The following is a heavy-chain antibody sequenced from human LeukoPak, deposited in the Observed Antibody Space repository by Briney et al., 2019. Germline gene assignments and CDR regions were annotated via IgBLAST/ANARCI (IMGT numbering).Heavy chain of an antibody. Sequence: GASVKVSCKASGYTFTSYAMHWVRQAPGQRLEWMGWINAGNGNAKYSQKFQGRVTITRDTSASTAYMELSSLRSEDTAVYYCAKSGSYYNFDYWGQGTLVTVSS. CDR3: AKSGSYYNFDY. CDR1: GYTFTSYA. V-gene: IGHV1-3*01. D-gene: IGHD3-10*01. J-gene: IGHJ4*02. CDR2: INAGNGNA.